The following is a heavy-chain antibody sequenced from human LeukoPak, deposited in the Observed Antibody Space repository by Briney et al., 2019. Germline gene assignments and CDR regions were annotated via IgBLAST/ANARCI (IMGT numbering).Heavy chain of an antibody. CDR2: IYYSGST. Sequence: PSETLSLTCTVFGGSISSYYWSWIRQPPGKGLEWIGYIYYSGSTNYNPSLKSRVTISVDTSKNQFSLKLSSVTAADTAVYYCAREYCSGGSCYSHNWFDPWGQGTLVTVSS. J-gene: IGHJ5*02. V-gene: IGHV4-59*01. D-gene: IGHD2-15*01. CDR3: AREYCSGGSCYSHNWFDP. CDR1: GGSISSYY.